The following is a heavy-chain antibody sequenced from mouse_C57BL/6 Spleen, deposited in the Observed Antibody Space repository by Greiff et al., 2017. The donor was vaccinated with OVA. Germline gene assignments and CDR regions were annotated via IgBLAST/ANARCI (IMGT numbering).Heavy chain of an antibody. CDR2: IDPSDSYT. J-gene: IGHJ2*01. V-gene: IGHV1-50*01. CDR1: GYTFTSYW. CDR3: ARRGWPQGFDY. D-gene: IGHD3-3*01. Sequence: QVQLQQPGAELVKPGASVKLSCKASGYTFTSYWMQWVKQRPGQGLEWIGEIDPSDSYTNYNQKFKGKATLTVDTSSSTAYMQLSSLTSEDSAVYYCARRGWPQGFDYWGQGTTLTVSS.